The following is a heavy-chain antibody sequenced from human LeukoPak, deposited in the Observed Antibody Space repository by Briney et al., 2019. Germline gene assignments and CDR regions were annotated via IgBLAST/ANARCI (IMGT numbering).Heavy chain of an antibody. CDR2: ICGCCGST. Sequence: GSLILSCTAFGCTFSSYATSWVRPAPVEGVEWGVAICGCCGSTYYADSVKGRFTISRDNSKNTLYLQMNSLRAEDTAVYYCAKAIGAVYSSGYYRLVDIWGQGTMVTVSS. CDR3: AKAIGAVYSSGYYRLVDI. D-gene: IGHD3-22*01. J-gene: IGHJ3*02. CDR1: GCTFSSYA. V-gene: IGHV3-23*01.